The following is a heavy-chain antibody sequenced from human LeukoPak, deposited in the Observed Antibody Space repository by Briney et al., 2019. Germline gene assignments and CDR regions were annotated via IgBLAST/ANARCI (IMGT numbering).Heavy chain of an antibody. CDR1: GGSMSNYY. D-gene: IGHD6-19*01. J-gene: IGHJ4*02. V-gene: IGHV4-4*07. Sequence: PSETLSLTCTVSGGSMSNYYWSWIRQPAGKGLEWIGRIYTSGSTDYNPSLKSRVTMSVDTSKNQFSLKLSSVTAADTAVYYCAKTGEGGTYSSGWYGHYYFDYWGQGTLVTVSS. CDR3: AKTGEGGTYSSGWYGHYYFDY. CDR2: IYTSGST.